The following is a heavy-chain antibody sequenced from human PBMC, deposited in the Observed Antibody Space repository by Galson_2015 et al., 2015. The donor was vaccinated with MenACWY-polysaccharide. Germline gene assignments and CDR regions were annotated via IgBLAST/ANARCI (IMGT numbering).Heavy chain of an antibody. Sequence: SLRLSCAASEYTFRDYYMSWFRQAPGKGLEWVSSISSGGGIIYYAASVKGRFTISRDNAKNSLYLQMNSLRAEDTAVYYCARAAWFDYWGQETLVTVSS. J-gene: IGHJ4*02. CDR2: ISSGGGII. CDR1: EYTFRDYY. V-gene: IGHV3-11*01. CDR3: ARAAWFDY.